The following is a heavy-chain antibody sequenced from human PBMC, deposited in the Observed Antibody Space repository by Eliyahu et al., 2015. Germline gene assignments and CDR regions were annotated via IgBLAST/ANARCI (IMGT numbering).Heavy chain of an antibody. CDR3: ARVTSSSFDP. CDR2: ISXSSTYI. CDR1: GFTFNXYW. J-gene: IGHJ5*02. D-gene: IGHD6-13*01. V-gene: IGHV3-21*01. Sequence: EVQLVESGGGLVQPGGSLXLXXAAXGFTFNXYWXSWVRQAPGKGLEWVSSISXSSTYIYYADSVKGRFTISRDNAKDSLYLQMNSLRAEDTAVYYCARVTSSSFDPWGQGTLVTVSS.